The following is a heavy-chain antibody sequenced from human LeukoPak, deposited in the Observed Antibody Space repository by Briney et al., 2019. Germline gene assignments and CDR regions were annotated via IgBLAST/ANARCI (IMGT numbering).Heavy chain of an antibody. CDR2: IFYSGST. CDR3: ARGTSPWPYDY. V-gene: IGHV4-30-4*08. CDR1: GGSISSSSYY. J-gene: IGHJ4*02. Sequence: SETLSLTCTVSGGSISSSSYYWGWIRQPPGKGLEWIGYIFYSGSTYYNPSLKSRVTISVDTSKNQFSLKLSSVTAADTAVYYCARGTSPWPYDYWGQGTLVTVSS.